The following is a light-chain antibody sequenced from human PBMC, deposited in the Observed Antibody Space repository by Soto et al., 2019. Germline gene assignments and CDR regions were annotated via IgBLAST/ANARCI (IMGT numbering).Light chain of an antibody. J-gene: IGKJ5*01. Sequence: DIQMTQSPSTLSGSVGDRVTITCRASQTISSWLAWYQQKPGKAPKLLIYKASTLKSGAPSRFSGSGSGTDFTLTISSLQPEDFATYYCLQDYNYPITFGQGTRLEIK. V-gene: IGKV1-5*03. CDR1: QTISSW. CDR2: KAS. CDR3: LQDYNYPIT.